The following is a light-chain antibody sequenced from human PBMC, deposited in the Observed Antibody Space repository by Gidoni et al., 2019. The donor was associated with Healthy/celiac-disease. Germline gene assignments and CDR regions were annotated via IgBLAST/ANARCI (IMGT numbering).Light chain of an antibody. J-gene: IGKJ1*01. Sequence: DIVMTQSPHPLAVSLGERATIHCTSSQSVLYSSNNKNYLAWYPQKPGQPPKLLIYGASTRESGVPDRFSGSGAGTDFTLTISSLQAEDVAVYYCQQYYSTPLTFGQGTKVEIK. CDR3: QQYYSTPLT. CDR1: QSVLYSSNNKNY. V-gene: IGKV4-1*01. CDR2: GAS.